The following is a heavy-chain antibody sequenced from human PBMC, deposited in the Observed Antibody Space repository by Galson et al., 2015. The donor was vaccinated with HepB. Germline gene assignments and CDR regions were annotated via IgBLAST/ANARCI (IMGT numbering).Heavy chain of an antibody. Sequence: SLRLSCAASGFTFSSYSMNWVRQAPGKGLEWVSSISSSSSYICYADSVKGRFTISRDNAKNSLYLQMNSLRAEDTAVYYCARDHREMATTPDAFDIWGQGTMVTVSS. CDR3: ARDHREMATTPDAFDI. V-gene: IGHV3-21*01. CDR1: GFTFSSYS. D-gene: IGHD5-24*01. CDR2: ISSSSSYI. J-gene: IGHJ3*02.